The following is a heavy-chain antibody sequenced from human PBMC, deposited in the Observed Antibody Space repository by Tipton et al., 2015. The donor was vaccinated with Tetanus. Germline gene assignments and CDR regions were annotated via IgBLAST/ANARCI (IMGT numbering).Heavy chain of an antibody. CDR3: VSWAVDQGPWVY. Sequence: SLRLSCAASGFTFSHYYMRWVRQAPGKGLEWVANIKQDGSEKYYVDSVKGRFTISRDNAKNSLYLQMNSLRAEDTAMYYCVSWAVDQGPWVYWGQGTLVTVSS. CDR1: GFTFSHYY. V-gene: IGHV3-7*01. J-gene: IGHJ4*02. D-gene: IGHD4-23*01. CDR2: IKQDGSEK.